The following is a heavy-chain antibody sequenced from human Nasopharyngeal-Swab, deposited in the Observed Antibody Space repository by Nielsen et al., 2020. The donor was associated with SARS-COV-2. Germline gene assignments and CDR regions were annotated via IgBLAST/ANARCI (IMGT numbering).Heavy chain of an antibody. CDR3: ARDDRAVVAATHYYYYGMDV. D-gene: IGHD2-15*01. CDR1: GGSISSYY. Sequence: SETLSLTCTVSGGSISSYYWSWIRQPPGKGLEWIGYIYYSGSTNYNPSLKSRVTISVDTSKNQFSLKLSSVTAADTAVYYCARDDRAVVAATHYYYYGMDVWGQGTTVTVSS. V-gene: IGHV4-59*13. J-gene: IGHJ6*02. CDR2: IYYSGST.